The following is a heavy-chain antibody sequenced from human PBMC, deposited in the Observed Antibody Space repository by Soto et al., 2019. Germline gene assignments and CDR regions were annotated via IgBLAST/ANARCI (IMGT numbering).Heavy chain of an antibody. Sequence: EVQLVESGGGLVQPGGSLRLSCASSGFTFSSCSMNWVRQAPGKGLEWVSSISGSGGSTYYTNSVKGRFTISRDNSKNTLYLQMNGLRAEDTALYYCATAIYSGNNYFDYWGQGTLVTVSS. D-gene: IGHD2-15*01. CDR1: GFTFSSCS. CDR2: ISGSGGST. CDR3: ATAIYSGNNYFDY. V-gene: IGHV3-23*04. J-gene: IGHJ4*02.